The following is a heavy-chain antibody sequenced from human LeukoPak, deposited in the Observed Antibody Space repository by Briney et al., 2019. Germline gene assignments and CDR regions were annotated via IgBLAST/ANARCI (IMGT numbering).Heavy chain of an antibody. Sequence: SETLSLTCTVSGGSISSYYWSWIRQPPGKGLEWIGYIYYSGSTNYNPSLKSRVTISVDTSKNQFSLKLSSVTAAGTAVYYCARSRTGGGYYYWYFDLWGRGTLVTVSS. CDR2: IYYSGST. J-gene: IGHJ2*01. CDR1: GGSISSYY. V-gene: IGHV4-59*01. CDR3: ARSRTGGGYYYWYFDL. D-gene: IGHD3-22*01.